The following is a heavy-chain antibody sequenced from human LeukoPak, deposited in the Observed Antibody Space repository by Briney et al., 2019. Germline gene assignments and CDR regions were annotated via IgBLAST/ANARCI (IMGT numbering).Heavy chain of an antibody. J-gene: IGHJ4*02. Sequence: SETLSLTCTVSGGSISSYYWSWIRQPPGKGLEWIGYIYYSGSTYYNPSLKSRVTISVDTSKNQFSLKLSSVTAADTAVYYCARHLPERHYDILTGYYFVPQSYFDYWGQGTLVTVSS. CDR2: IYYSGST. CDR1: GGSISSYY. V-gene: IGHV4-59*04. D-gene: IGHD3-9*01. CDR3: ARHLPERHYDILTGYYFVPQSYFDY.